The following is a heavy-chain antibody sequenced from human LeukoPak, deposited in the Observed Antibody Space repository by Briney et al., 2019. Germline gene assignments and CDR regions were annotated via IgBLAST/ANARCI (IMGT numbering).Heavy chain of an antibody. V-gene: IGHV3-30*12. Sequence: GGSLRLSCAASGFTFTSHGMHWVRQAPGKGLEWVAVIWGDGSNKYYADSVKGRFTISRDNSKNTLFLQMNSLRAEDTAVYYCARGSLKPMGVVDIWGQGTMVTVSS. CDR3: ARGSLKPMGVVDI. CDR1: GFTFTSHG. CDR2: IWGDGSNK. J-gene: IGHJ3*02. D-gene: IGHD3-10*01.